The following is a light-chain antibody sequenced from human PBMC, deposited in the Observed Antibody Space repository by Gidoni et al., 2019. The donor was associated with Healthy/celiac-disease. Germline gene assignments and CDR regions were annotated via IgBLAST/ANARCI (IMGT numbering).Light chain of an antibody. CDR1: QDISNY. Sequence: DIQMTQSPSSLSASVGDRVTITCQASQDISNYLNWYQQKPGKAPKLLIYDASNLETGVPSRFSGSGSGTDFTFTISSLQPEDIATYYCQQYDNLPFTWTFGQXTKVEIK. V-gene: IGKV1-33*01. CDR2: DAS. CDR3: QQYDNLPFTWT. J-gene: IGKJ1*01.